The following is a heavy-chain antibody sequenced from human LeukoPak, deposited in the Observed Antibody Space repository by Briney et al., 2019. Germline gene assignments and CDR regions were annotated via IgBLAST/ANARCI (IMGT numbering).Heavy chain of an antibody. CDR3: ARDSNGGYYYDSSGSCYYGMDV. D-gene: IGHD3-22*01. Sequence: ASVKVSCKASGYTFTGYYMHWVRQAPGQGLEWMGWINPNSGGTNYAQKFQGRVTMTRDTPISTAYMELSRLRSDDTAVYYCARDSNGGYYYDSSGSCYYGMDVWGQGTTVTVSS. CDR2: INPNSGGT. V-gene: IGHV1-2*02. J-gene: IGHJ6*02. CDR1: GYTFTGYY.